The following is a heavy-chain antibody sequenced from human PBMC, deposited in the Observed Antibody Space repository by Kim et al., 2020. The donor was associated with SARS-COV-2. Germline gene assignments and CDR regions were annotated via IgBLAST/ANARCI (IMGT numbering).Heavy chain of an antibody. D-gene: IGHD2-2*01. V-gene: IGHV3-21*01. CDR2: ISSSSSYI. Sequence: GGSLRLSCAASGFTFSSYSMNWVRQAPGKGLEWVSSISSSSSYIYYADSVKGRFTISRDNAKNSLYLLMNSLRAEDTAVYYCASLPAASSVSYYYYGMDVWGQGTTVTVSS. CDR1: GFTFSSYS. J-gene: IGHJ6*02. CDR3: ASLPAASSVSYYYYGMDV.